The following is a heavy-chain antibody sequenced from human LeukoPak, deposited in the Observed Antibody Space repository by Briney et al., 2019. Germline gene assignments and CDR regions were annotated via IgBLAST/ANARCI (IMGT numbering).Heavy chain of an antibody. CDR2: IKEDGSEK. J-gene: IGHJ4*02. Sequence: GGSLRLSCVASGFNLNSRWMDWVRQAPGKGLEWVANIKEDGSEKYYVDSVKGRFTISRDNAKNSLYLQMNSLRAEDTAVYYCARTEWERQPLDYWGQGTLVTVSS. V-gene: IGHV3-7*01. D-gene: IGHD1-26*01. CDR1: GFNLNSRW. CDR3: ARTEWERQPLDY.